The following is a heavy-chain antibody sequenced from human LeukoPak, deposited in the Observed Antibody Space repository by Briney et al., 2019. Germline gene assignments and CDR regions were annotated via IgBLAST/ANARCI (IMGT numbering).Heavy chain of an antibody. CDR2: IYYSGST. Sequence: SETLSLTCTVSGGSISSYYWSWIRQPPGKGLEWIGYIYYSGSTNYNPSLKSRVTISVDTSKNQLSLKLSSVTAADTAVYYCARAETKYSSGWYGGYNWFDPWGQGTLVTVSS. CDR1: GGSISSYY. J-gene: IGHJ5*02. D-gene: IGHD6-19*01. CDR3: ARAETKYSSGWYGGYNWFDP. V-gene: IGHV4-59*08.